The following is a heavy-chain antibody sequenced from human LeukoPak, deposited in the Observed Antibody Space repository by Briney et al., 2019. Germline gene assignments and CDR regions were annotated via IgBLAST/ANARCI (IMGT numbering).Heavy chain of an antibody. CDR2: ISGSGGST. V-gene: IGHV3-23*01. J-gene: IGHJ6*03. CDR1: GFTFSSYG. Sequence: GGSLRLSCAASGFTFSSYGMSWVRQAPGKGLEWVSAISGSGGSTYYADSVKGRFTISRDNSKNTLYLQMNSLRAEDTAVYYCARAPFSSGWYLPWGYMDVWGKGTTVTISS. CDR3: ARAPFSSGWYLPWGYMDV. D-gene: IGHD6-19*01.